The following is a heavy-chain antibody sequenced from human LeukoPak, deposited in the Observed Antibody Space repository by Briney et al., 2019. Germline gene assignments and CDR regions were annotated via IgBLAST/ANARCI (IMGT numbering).Heavy chain of an antibody. J-gene: IGHJ4*02. CDR2: IYYSGST. Sequence: SETLSLTCAVSGYSINSGYYWSWIRQPPGKGLEWIGYIYYSGSTNYNPSLKSRVTISVDTSKNQFSLKLSSVTAADTAVYYCAREGRASSYDYWGQGTLVTVSS. V-gene: IGHV4-59*01. CDR3: AREGRASSYDY. CDR1: GYSINSGYY. D-gene: IGHD6-13*01.